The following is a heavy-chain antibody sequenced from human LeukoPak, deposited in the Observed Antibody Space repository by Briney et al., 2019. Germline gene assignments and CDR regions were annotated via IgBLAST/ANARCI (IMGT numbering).Heavy chain of an antibody. CDR1: GYSISSGYS. V-gene: IGHV4-38-2*02. CDR2: IYHSGST. J-gene: IGHJ6*03. D-gene: IGHD2-2*01. CDR3: ARLRGKPPGYCSSTSCFYRGYYYYYYMDV. Sequence: SETLSLTCTVSGYSISSGYSWGWIRQPPGKGLEWIGYIYHSGSTYYNPSLKSRVTISVDTSKNQFSLKLSSVTAADTAVYYCARLRGKPPGYCSSTSCFYRGYYYYYYMDVWGKGTTVTVSS.